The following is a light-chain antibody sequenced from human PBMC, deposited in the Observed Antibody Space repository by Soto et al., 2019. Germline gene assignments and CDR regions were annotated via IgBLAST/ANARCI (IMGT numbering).Light chain of an antibody. CDR3: QQYNSYSYT. CDR2: GAS. V-gene: IGKV3D-15*01. CDR1: QSVSSN. J-gene: IGKJ5*01. Sequence: EIVMTQSPATLSVSPGERATLSCRASQSVSSNLAWYQQKPGQAPRLLIYGASTRATGIPDRFSGTGSGTDFTLTISRLEPEDFALYYCQQYNSYSYTFGQGTRLEI.